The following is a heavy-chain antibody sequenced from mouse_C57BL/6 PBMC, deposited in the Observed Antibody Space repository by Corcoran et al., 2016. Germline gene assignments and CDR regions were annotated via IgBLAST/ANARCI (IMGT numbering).Heavy chain of an antibody. D-gene: IGHD1-1*01. Sequence: QIQLVQSGPELKKPGETVKISCKASGYTFTTYGMSWVKQAPGKGLKWMGWINPYSGVPTYSDDFKGRFCFSLESTASTAYLQINNLKNEDTATYFCARWDYYGSGGFAYWGQGSLVTFSA. V-gene: IGHV9-3*01. J-gene: IGHJ3*01. CDR3: ARWDYYGSGGFAY. CDR1: GYTFTTYG. CDR2: INPYSGVP.